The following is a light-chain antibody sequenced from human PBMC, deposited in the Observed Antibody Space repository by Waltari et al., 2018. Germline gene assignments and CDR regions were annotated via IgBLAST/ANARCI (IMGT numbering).Light chain of an antibody. CDR1: QSLVYSDGNTY. J-gene: IGKJ1*01. Sequence: DIVLTQTPLSSPVTLGQPASISCRSRQSLVYSDGNTYLSWLQQRPGQPPRLLIYQVSNRFSGVPDRFSGSGAGTDFTLKISRVEAEDVGVYYCMQTVQFRWTFGQGTKVEIK. CDR3: MQTVQFRWT. CDR2: QVS. V-gene: IGKV2-24*01.